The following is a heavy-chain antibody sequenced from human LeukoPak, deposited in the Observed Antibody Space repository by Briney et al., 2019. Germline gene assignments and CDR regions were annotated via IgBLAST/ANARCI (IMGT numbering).Heavy chain of an antibody. Sequence: PGGSLRLSCAASGFTFSIYTMSWVRQAPGKGLEWVSAISAGGGSAGSGTTYYADFVKGRFTISRDNSKNTLYLQMDSLRADDTAVYFCAVPQWELLNWGQGTLVTVSS. CDR3: AVPQWELLN. V-gene: IGHV3-23*01. CDR1: GFTFSIYT. CDR2: ISAGGGSAGSGTT. D-gene: IGHD1-26*01. J-gene: IGHJ4*02.